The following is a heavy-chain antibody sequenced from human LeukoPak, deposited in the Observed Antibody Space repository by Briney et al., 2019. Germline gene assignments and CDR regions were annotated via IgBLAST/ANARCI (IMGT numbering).Heavy chain of an antibody. J-gene: IGHJ4*02. V-gene: IGHV4-59*01. CDR3: ARGTDTGSFYDY. Sequence: SETLSLTCTVSGGSISSYYWSWIRQPPGKGLEWIAYIFYSGSTNYNPSLKSRVTLSVDSSKNQFSLKLSSVTAADTAVYYCARGTDTGSFYDYWGQGTLVTVSS. D-gene: IGHD5-18*01. CDR1: GGSISSYY. CDR2: IFYSGST.